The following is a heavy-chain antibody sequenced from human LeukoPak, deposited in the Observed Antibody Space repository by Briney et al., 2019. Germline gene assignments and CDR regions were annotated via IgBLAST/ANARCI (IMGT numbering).Heavy chain of an antibody. J-gene: IGHJ4*02. CDR1: GGTFSSYA. V-gene: IGHV1-69*05. D-gene: IGHD3/OR15-3a*01. CDR2: IIPIFGTA. CDR3: ASLDANCY. Sequence: SVKVSCKASGGTFSSYAISWVRQAPGQGLEWMGGIIPIFGTANYAQRFQGRVTITTDESTSTAYMELSSLRSEDTAVYYCASLDANCYWGQGTLVTVSS.